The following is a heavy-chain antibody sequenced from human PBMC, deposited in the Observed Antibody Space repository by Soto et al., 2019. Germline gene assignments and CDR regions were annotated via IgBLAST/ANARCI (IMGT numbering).Heavy chain of an antibody. V-gene: IGHV1-69*12. Sequence: QVHLEQSGAEVKKPGSSVKVSCKASGGTFRTAAVSWVRQAPGQGLEWLGGIMPVFRTPDYAQKFQGRVTITADESTSTAYMGVSGLRSDATAVYYXAXXNXXPQLGGNYYYILDVWGQGTTITVSS. CDR1: GGTFRTAA. D-gene: IGHD3-3*02. CDR3: AXXNXXPQLGGNYYYILDV. CDR2: IMPVFRTP. J-gene: IGHJ6*02.